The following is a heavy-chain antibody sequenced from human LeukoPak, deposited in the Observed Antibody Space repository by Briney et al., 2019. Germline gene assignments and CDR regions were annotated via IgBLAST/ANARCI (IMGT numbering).Heavy chain of an antibody. CDR2: ISAYNGNT. CDR1: GYTFTSYG. CDR3: ARDFRSIVGATGYFDY. D-gene: IGHD1-26*01. J-gene: IGHJ4*02. V-gene: IGHV1-18*01. Sequence: GASVKVSCKASGYTFTSYGISWVRQAPGQGLEGMGWISAYNGNTNYAQKLQGRVTMTTDTSTSTAYMELRSLRSDDTAVYYCARDFRSIVGATGYFDYWGQGTLVTVSS.